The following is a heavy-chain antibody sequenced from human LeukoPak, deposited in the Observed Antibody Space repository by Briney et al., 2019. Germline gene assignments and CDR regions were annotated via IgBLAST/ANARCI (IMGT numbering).Heavy chain of an antibody. CDR2: INTNTGNP. V-gene: IGHV7-4-1*02. Sequence: GASVKVSCKASGYTFTNYAMNWVRRAPGQGLEWMGWINTNTGNPTYAQGFTGRFVFSLDTSVSTAYLQISSLKAEDTAVYYCARDPNHYYGSSAYYGDYWGQGTLVTVSS. D-gene: IGHD3-22*01. CDR1: GYTFTNYA. J-gene: IGHJ4*02. CDR3: ARDPNHYYGSSAYYGDY.